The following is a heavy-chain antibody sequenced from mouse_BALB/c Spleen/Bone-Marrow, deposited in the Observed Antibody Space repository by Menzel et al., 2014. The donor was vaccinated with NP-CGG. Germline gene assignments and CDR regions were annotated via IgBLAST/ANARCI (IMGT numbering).Heavy chain of an antibody. D-gene: IGHD2-14*01. J-gene: IGHJ2*01. CDR1: GISITTGNYR. V-gene: IGHV3-5*02. CDR2: IYYSGTI. CDR3: TRTYRDFDY. Sequence: ESGPGLVKPSQTVSLTCTVTGISITTGNYRWSWIRQFPGNKLEWIGYIYYSGTITYNPSLTSRPTITRDTSKNQFFLEMNSLTAEDTATYYCTRTYRDFDYWCQGTTLTVSS.